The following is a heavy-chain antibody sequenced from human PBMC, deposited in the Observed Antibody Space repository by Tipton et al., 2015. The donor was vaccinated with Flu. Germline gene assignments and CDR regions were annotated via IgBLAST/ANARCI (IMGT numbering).Heavy chain of an antibody. D-gene: IGHD1-26*01. CDR2: ISSNGGST. J-gene: IGHJ4*02. Sequence: SLRLSCAASGFTFSSYAMHWVRQAPGKGLEYVSAISSNGGSTYYANSVKGRLTISRDNSKNTLYLQMGSLRAEDMAVYYCARHVSGSYDYWGQGTLVTVSS. CDR1: GFTFSSYA. CDR3: ARHVSGSYDY. V-gene: IGHV3-64*01.